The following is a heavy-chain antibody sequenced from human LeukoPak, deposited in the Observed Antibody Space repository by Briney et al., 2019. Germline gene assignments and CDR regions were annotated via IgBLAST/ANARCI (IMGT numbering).Heavy chain of an antibody. Sequence: ASVKVSCKASGYIFSMNGISWVRQAPGQGLEWMGWISGHNGNTNYAQKVQDRVTMTTDTSTNTAYMELKNLRSDDTAVYFCERDHAGSYYDVWSGYYNDDGGADYWGQGTLVTVSS. D-gene: IGHD3-3*01. CDR2: ISGHNGNT. V-gene: IGHV1-18*01. J-gene: IGHJ4*02. CDR3: ERDHAGSYYDVWSGYYNDDGGADY. CDR1: GYIFSMNG.